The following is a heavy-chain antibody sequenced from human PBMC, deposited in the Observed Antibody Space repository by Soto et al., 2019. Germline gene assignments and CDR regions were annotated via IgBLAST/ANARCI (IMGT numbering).Heavy chain of an antibody. V-gene: IGHV4-39*02. CDR3: ARDGSGSYYNPSTFYFDY. Sequence: SETLSLTCTVSGGSISSSSYYWGWIRQPPGKGLEWIGSIYYSGSTYYNPSLKSRVTISVDTSKNQFSLKLSSVTAADTAVYYCARDGSGSYYNPSTFYFDYWGQGTLVTVSS. D-gene: IGHD3-10*01. J-gene: IGHJ4*02. CDR2: IYYSGST. CDR1: GGSISSSSYY.